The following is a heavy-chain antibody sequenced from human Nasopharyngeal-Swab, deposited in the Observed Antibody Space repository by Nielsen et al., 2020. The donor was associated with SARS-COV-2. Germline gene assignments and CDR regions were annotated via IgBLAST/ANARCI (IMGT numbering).Heavy chain of an antibody. D-gene: IGHD3-10*01. Sequence: GESLKISCAASGFTVSSNYMSWVRQAPGKGLEWVSVIYSGGSTYYADSVKGRFTISRDNSKNMLYLQMISLRADDTAVYYCAKAYSYGSGSSYATFDSWGQGTLVTVSS. CDR1: GFTVSSNY. J-gene: IGHJ4*02. V-gene: IGHV3-53*01. CDR3: AKAYSYGSGSSYATFDS. CDR2: IYSGGST.